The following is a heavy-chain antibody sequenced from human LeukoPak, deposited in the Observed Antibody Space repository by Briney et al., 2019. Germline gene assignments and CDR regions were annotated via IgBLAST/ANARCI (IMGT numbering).Heavy chain of an antibody. CDR1: GGSISSYY. V-gene: IGHV4-59*01. Sequence: PSETLSLTCTVSGGSISSYYWSWIRQPPGKGLEWIGYIYYSGSTSYNPSLKSRVTISVDTSNNQFSLKLSSVTAADTAVYYCARDTSSYRRGSFDYWGQGTLVTVSS. J-gene: IGHJ4*02. D-gene: IGHD3-16*02. CDR3: ARDTSSYRRGSFDY. CDR2: IYYSGST.